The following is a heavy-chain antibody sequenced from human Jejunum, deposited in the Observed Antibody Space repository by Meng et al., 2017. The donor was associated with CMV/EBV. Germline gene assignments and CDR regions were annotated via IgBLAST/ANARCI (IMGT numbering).Heavy chain of an antibody. J-gene: IGHJ5*02. D-gene: IGHD5-12*01. V-gene: IGHV1-2*02. CDR3: VPYSGSSFRFDP. Sequence: KASGYTFSDDFIQWMRQAPGQGIEWLGWIKLSRGETNYAQKLQGRVTMTRDTSVSTAYMELNSLRSDDTAVYYCVPYSGSSFRFDPWGQGTQVTVSS. CDR2: IKLSRGET. CDR1: GYTFSDDF.